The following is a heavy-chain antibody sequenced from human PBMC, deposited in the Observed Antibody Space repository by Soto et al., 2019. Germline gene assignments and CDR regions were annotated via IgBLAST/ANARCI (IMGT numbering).Heavy chain of an antibody. Sequence: QVQLVQSGAEVKKPGASVKVYCKASGYTFTSYGIRWVRQAPGKGLEWMGWISAHNGNTRYAQKDQRRVTMTTDTSISTAYMELRSLRSDDTAGYYCARDLTATMIDFWAHVTLVTVSS. J-gene: IGHJ4*01. V-gene: IGHV1-18*01. CDR2: ISAHNGNT. CDR1: GYTFTSYG. D-gene: IGHD5-18*01. CDR3: ARDLTATMIDF.